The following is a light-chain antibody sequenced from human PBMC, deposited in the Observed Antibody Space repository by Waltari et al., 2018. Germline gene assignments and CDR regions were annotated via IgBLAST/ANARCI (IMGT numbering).Light chain of an antibody. V-gene: IGKV3-15*01. J-gene: IGKJ1*01. Sequence: EIMMTQSPATLSVSPGERATLSCRVSQSVSRKLAWYQQKPGQAPRLLIYDTSSRATDIPARLSGSGSGTEFTFTISSLQSEDFAVYYCQQYSNWPPWTFSQGTKVEI. CDR2: DTS. CDR1: QSVSRK. CDR3: QQYSNWPPWT.